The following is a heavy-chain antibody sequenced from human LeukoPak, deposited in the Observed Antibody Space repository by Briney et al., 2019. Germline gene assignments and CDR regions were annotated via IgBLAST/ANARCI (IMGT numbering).Heavy chain of an antibody. CDR3: ARHIYYHDNGGDYFDGRFDY. CDR1: DGSISNYY. J-gene: IGHJ4*02. V-gene: IGHV4-59*08. CDR2: VFYNGDT. D-gene: IGHD3-22*01. Sequence: SETLSLTCSVSDGSISNYYWSWIRQPPGKGLELIGYVFYNGDTNYNPSLKSRVSILVDTSKNQFSLMLNSVTAADTAVYYCARHIYYHDNGGDYFDGRFDYWGQGTLVTVSS.